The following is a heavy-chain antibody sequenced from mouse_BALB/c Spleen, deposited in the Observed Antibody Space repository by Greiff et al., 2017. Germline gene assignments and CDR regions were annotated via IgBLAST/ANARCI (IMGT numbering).Heavy chain of an antibody. Sequence: EVKLQESGPSLVKPSQTLSLTCSVTGDSITSGYWNWIRKFPGNKLEYMGYISYSGSTYYNPSLKSRISITRDTSKNQYYLQLNSVTTEDTATYYCARRYGNYRGDAMDYWGQGTSVTVSS. D-gene: IGHD2-10*02. CDR1: GDSITSGY. J-gene: IGHJ4*01. V-gene: IGHV3-8*02. CDR2: ISYSGST. CDR3: ARRYGNYRGDAMDY.